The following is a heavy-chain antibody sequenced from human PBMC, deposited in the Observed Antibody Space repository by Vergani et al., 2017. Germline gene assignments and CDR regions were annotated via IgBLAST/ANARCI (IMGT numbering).Heavy chain of an antibody. J-gene: IGHJ6*03. V-gene: IGHV1-2*02. CDR3: ARDRSGSSWYGPYYYYMDV. Sequence: QVQLVQSGAEVKKPGASVKVSCKASGYTFTGYYMHWVRQAPGQGLEWMGWINPNSGGTNYAQKFQGRVTMTRETSISTAYMELSRLRSDDTAVYYCARDRSGSSWYGPYYYYMDVWGKGTTVTVSS. CDR1: GYTFTGYY. D-gene: IGHD6-13*01. CDR2: INPNSGGT.